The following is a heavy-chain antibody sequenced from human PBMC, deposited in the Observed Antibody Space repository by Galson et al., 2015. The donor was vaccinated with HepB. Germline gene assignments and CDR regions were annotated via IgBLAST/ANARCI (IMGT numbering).Heavy chain of an antibody. V-gene: IGHV3-7*03. J-gene: IGHJ3*02. CDR1: GFTFRSHW. CDR3: ARGDYGDYSRGAFDI. CDR2: MNQDGREK. Sequence: SLRLSCAASGFTFRSHWMSWVRQAPGRGLEWVATMNQDGREKNYVDSVKGRFTISRDNSKNTLYLQMNSLRAEDTAVYYCARGDYGDYSRGAFDIWGQGTMVTVSS. D-gene: IGHD4-17*01.